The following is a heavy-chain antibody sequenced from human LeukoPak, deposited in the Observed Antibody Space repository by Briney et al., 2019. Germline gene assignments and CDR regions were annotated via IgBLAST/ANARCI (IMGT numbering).Heavy chain of an antibody. CDR2: ILYIGST. CDR3: ARSIVVAGFVSDYYYYGMDV. Sequence: SESMSLTCTVSGGSISSYYWSWIRQPPGKGLEWVGYILYIGSTKNNSSLKSRVTISVPTSKKQLSLKLSSVTAADTAVYYCARSIVVAGFVSDYYYYGMDVWGQGTTVT. D-gene: IGHD6-19*01. V-gene: IGHV4-59*08. J-gene: IGHJ6*02. CDR1: GGSISSYY.